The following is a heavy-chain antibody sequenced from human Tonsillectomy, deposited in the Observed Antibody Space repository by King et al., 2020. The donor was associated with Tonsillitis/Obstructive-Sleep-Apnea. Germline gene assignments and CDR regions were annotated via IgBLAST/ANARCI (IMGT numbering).Heavy chain of an antibody. CDR1: GGSIKNYY. CDR3: ARGRSSVKNYYMDV. D-gene: IGHD6-6*01. J-gene: IGHJ6*03. Sequence: VPLQESGPGLVMPSETLSLTCTVSGGSIKNYYWTWIRQTPGKGLEWIGYIYKSGTTHFNPSLKSRVTMSADKNQLSLRLSSVTPADTAVYYCARGRSSVKNYYMDVWGKGTTVTVSS. CDR2: IYKSGTT. V-gene: IGHV4-59*01.